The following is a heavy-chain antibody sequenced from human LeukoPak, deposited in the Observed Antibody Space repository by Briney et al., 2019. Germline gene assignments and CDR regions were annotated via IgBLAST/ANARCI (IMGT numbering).Heavy chain of an antibody. D-gene: IGHD3-22*01. J-gene: IGHJ3*02. CDR1: GFTFSSYA. V-gene: IGHV3-23*01. CDR2: ISGSGGNT. Sequence: GSLRLSCAASGFTFSSYAMSCVRQAPGKGLEWVSAISGSGGNTYYADSVKGGFTISRDNSKNTLYLQMNSLRAEDTAVYYCAKAKTMTHDAFDIWGQGTMVTVSS. CDR3: AKAKTMTHDAFDI.